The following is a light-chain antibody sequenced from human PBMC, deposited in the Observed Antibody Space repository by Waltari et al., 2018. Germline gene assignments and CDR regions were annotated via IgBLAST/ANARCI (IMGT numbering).Light chain of an antibody. CDR1: QDISTF. Sequence: CRASQDISTFLNWYQYKPGKPPQLLIFATSTLSSGVPSRFSGSGSRTEFTLTISSLQPEDCAIYYCQHSMTSPRFTFGGGTKVQLK. V-gene: IGKV1-39*01. CDR3: QHSMTSPRFT. CDR2: ATS. J-gene: IGKJ4*01.